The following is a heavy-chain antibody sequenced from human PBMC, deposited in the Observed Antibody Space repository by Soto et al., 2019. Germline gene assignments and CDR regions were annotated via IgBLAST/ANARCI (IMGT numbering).Heavy chain of an antibody. CDR1: GFTFSSYD. V-gene: IGHV3-13*01. D-gene: IGHD4-4*01. J-gene: IGHJ4*02. CDR2: IGTAGDT. Sequence: GGSLRLSCAASGFTFSSYDMHWVRQATGKGLEWVSAIGTAGDTYYPGSVKGRFTISRENAKNSLYLQMNSLRAEDTAVYYCAREYRHDYSNYALGYWGQGTLVTVSS. CDR3: AREYRHDYSNYALGY.